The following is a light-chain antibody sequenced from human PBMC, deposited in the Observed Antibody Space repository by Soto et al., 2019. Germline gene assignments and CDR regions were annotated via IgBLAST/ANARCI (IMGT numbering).Light chain of an antibody. CDR1: QIVSRN. CDR2: DAS. J-gene: IGKJ2*01. CDR3: QQYQQWPFYT. Sequence: EFVLTQSPATLSLSPGERATRSCRASQIVSRNLAWYQQKPGQAPRLLIYDASTRATGIPDRFSGSGSETEFTLTISSLQPEDFAVYYCQQYQQWPFYTFGQGTKVDIK. V-gene: IGKV3-15*01.